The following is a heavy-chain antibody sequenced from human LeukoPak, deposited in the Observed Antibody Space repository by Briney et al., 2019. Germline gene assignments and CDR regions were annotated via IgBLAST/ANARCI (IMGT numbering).Heavy chain of an antibody. V-gene: IGHV3-23*01. CDR2: ISGSGVST. D-gene: IGHD5-12*01. J-gene: IGHJ4*02. CDR1: GFTFSSYG. Sequence: GGSLRLSCAASGFTFSSYGMSWVRQAPGKGLEWVSAISGSGVSTYYADSVKGRFTISRDNSKNTLYLQMNSLRAEDTAVYYCAKKSGYYGYDLFDYWGQGTLVTVSS. CDR3: AKKSGYYGYDLFDY.